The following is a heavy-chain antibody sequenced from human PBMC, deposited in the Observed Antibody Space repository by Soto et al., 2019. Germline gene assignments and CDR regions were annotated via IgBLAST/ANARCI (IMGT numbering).Heavy chain of an antibody. V-gene: IGHV3-30*18. CDR3: AKQGYYDGLFEY. CDR2: VSYDGRNK. Sequence: QVQLVESGGGVVQPGTSLRLSCAASGFTFSSYGMHWVRQAPGKGLEWVAGVSYDGRNKYYADAVRGRFTSSRDNSESTLDLQMNSLRAEDSAVYYCAKQGYYDGLFEYWGRGTLVTVSS. J-gene: IGHJ4*01. CDR1: GFTFSSYG. D-gene: IGHD3-22*01.